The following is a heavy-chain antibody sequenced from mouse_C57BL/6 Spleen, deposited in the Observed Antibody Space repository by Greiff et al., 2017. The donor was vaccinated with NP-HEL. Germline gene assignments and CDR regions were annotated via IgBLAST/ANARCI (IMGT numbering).Heavy chain of an antibody. V-gene: IGHV2-2*01. CDR3: ASSLDSSGPLDY. D-gene: IGHD3-2*02. CDR2: IWSGGST. J-gene: IGHJ2*01. CDR1: GFSLTSYG. Sequence: VKLVESGPGLVQPSQSLSITCTVSGFSLTSYGVHWVRQSPGKGLEWLGVIWSGGSTDYNAACISRLSISKDNSKIQVIFKMNSLQADDTAIYYCASSLDSSGPLDYWGQGTTLTVSS.